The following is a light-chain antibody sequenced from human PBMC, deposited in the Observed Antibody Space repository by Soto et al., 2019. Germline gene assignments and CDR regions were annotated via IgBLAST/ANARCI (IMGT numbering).Light chain of an antibody. CDR2: GNN. Sequence: QSVLTQPPSVSGAPGQRVTISCTGSSSNIGAGYDVHWYQQLPGTAPKLLIYGNNNRPSGVPDRFSGSKSGTSASLAITGLQAEDDADYYCQSYDSSLSGPLYDFGTGTKVTVL. CDR1: SSNIGAGYD. J-gene: IGLJ1*01. CDR3: QSYDSSLSGPLYD. V-gene: IGLV1-40*01.